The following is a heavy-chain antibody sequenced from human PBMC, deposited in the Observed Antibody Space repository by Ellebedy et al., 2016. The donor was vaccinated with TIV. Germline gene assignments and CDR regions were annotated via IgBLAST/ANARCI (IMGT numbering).Heavy chain of an antibody. J-gene: IGHJ4*02. V-gene: IGHV3-21*01. CDR2: IDSRSTSI. CDR1: GFTFSDYR. D-gene: IGHD1-26*01. CDR3: AREPLGPTSFDY. Sequence: GESLKISCTASGFTFSDYRMNWVRQAPGKGLEWVASIDSRSTSIKYTDSMKGRFTISRDNTKNSLFLQMNSLRTEDTAVYFCAREPLGPTSFDYWGQGTLATVSS.